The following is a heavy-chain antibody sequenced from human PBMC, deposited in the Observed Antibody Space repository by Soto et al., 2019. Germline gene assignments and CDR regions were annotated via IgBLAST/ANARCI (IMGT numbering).Heavy chain of an antibody. CDR1: GYIFTNYD. J-gene: IGHJ4*02. CDR3: ARFARGYSGYDLADSDY. D-gene: IGHD5-12*01. CDR2: MNPDSGKT. V-gene: IGHV1-8*01. Sequence: QVQLVQSGAEVKKPGASVKVSCKASGYIFTNYDINWVRQAAGQGLEWMGWMNPDSGKTGFAQKFQGRVSMTRDTSLSSAFMELTSLPSQDTGVYYCARFARGYSGYDLADSDYWGQGTLVSVSS.